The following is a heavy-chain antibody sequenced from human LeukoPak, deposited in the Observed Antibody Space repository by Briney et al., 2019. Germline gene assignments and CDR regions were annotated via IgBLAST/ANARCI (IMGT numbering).Heavy chain of an antibody. CDR2: IKSKTDGGTT. CDR1: GFTFSNAW. V-gene: IGHV3-15*01. D-gene: IGHD7-27*01. Sequence: GGSLRLSCAASGFTFSNAWMNWVRQAPRKGLEWVGRIKSKTDGGTTDYVAPVKGRFTISRDDSKNTLYLQVNSLNTEDTAVYYCTTGNWGSFSYWGQGTLVTVSS. J-gene: IGHJ4*02. CDR3: TTGNWGSFSY.